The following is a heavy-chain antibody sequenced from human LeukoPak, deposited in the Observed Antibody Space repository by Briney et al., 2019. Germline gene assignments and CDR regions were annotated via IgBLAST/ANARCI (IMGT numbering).Heavy chain of an antibody. Sequence: GSLRLSCAASGFTFSDYYMSWIRQAPGKGLEWVSYISSSSSYIYYADSVKGRFTISGDNAKNSLYLQMNSLRAEDTAVYYCARDSNTLVAATLLDYWGQGTLVTVSS. CDR3: ARDSNTLVAATLLDY. V-gene: IGHV3-11*06. J-gene: IGHJ4*02. D-gene: IGHD2-15*01. CDR1: GFTFSDYY. CDR2: ISSSSSYI.